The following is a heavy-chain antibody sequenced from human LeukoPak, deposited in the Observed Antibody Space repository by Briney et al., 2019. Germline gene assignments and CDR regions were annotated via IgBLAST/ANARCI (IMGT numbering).Heavy chain of an antibody. CDR1: GYTFTGYY. D-gene: IGHD3-3*01. V-gene: IGHV1-2*02. CDR2: INPNSGGT. CDR3: ARGSYDFWSGYYSGAGWFDP. Sequence: APVKVSCKASGYTFTGYYMHWVRQAPGQGLEWMGWINPNSGGTNYAQKFQGRVTMTRDTSISTAYMELSRLRSDDTAVYYCARGSYDFWSGYYSGAGWFDPWGQGTLVTVSS. J-gene: IGHJ5*02.